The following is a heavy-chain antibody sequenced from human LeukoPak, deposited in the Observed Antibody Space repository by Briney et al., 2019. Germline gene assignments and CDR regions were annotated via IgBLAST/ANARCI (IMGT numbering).Heavy chain of an antibody. Sequence: LEWVSAISGSGGSTYYADSVKGRFTISRDNSKNTLYLQMNSLRAEDTAVYYCAKETVTRGYWGQGTLVTVSS. V-gene: IGHV3-23*01. J-gene: IGHJ4*02. CDR3: AKETVTRGY. CDR2: ISGSGGST. D-gene: IGHD4-17*01.